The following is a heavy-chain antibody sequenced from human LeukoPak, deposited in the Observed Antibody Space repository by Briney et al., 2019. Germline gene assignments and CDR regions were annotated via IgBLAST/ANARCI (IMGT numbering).Heavy chain of an antibody. CDR3: AREDDSSGYSDY. CDR1: GGTFSSYA. V-gene: IGHV1-2*06. J-gene: IGHJ4*02. D-gene: IGHD3-22*01. Sequence: ASVKVSCKASGGTFSSYAISWVRQAPGQGLEWMGRINPNSGGTNYAQKFQGRVTMTRDTSISTAYMELSRLRSDDTAVYYCAREDDSSGYSDYWGQGTLVTVSS. CDR2: INPNSGGT.